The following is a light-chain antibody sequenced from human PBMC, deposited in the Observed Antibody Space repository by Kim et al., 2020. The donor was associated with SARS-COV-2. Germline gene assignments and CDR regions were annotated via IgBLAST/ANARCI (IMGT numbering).Light chain of an antibody. V-gene: IGLV3-19*01. CDR1: SLRSYY. Sequence: LGPTVRITCQGDSLRSYYASWYQQKPGQAPILVIYGKNNRPSGIPDRFSGSNSGNTASLTITGAQAKDEADYYCNSRDSSEDHVLFGGGTKLTVL. CDR2: GKN. J-gene: IGLJ2*01. CDR3: NSRDSSEDHVL.